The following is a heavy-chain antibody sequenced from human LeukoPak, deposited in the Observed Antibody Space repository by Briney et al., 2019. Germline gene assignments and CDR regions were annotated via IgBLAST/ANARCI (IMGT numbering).Heavy chain of an antibody. V-gene: IGHV4-59*08. J-gene: IGHJ3*02. CDR1: GGSISSYY. Sequence: SETLSLTCTVSGGSISSYYWSWIQQPPGKGLEWIGSIYHSGRTFYNPSLKSRVTISVDTSKNQFSLKLTSVTAADTAVYYCARSDGYGLIGIWGQGTMVTVSS. CDR2: IYHSGRT. CDR3: ARSDGYGLIGI. D-gene: IGHD3-10*01.